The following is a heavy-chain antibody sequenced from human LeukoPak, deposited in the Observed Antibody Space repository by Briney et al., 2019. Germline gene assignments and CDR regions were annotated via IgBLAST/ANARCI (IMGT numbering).Heavy chain of an antibody. Sequence: PGGSLRLSCAASGFTFKTYWMHWVRQAPGKGLVWVSHSNSDGSSTSYADSVKGRFTISRDNSKNTLYLQMNSLRAEDTAVYYCAKLLYRSSWQPFDYWGQGTLVTVSS. J-gene: IGHJ4*02. V-gene: IGHV3-74*01. CDR3: AKLLYRSSWQPFDY. CDR2: SNSDGSST. D-gene: IGHD6-13*01. CDR1: GFTFKTYW.